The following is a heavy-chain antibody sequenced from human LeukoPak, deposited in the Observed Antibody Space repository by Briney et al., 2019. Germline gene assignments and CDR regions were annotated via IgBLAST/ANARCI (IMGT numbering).Heavy chain of an antibody. CDR2: VKSKADGGTT. V-gene: IGHV3-15*01. Sequence: PGGSLRLSCAISGFCFVDTRMSWVRQAPGKGLEWVGRVKSKADGGTTDYAAPVKGRFTISWDDSRNTLYLEMNSLKTEDTAVYFCTTAVARGVTAARNWGQGALVTVSS. CDR3: TTAVARGVTAARN. CDR1: GFCFVDTR. D-gene: IGHD2-21*02. J-gene: IGHJ4*02.